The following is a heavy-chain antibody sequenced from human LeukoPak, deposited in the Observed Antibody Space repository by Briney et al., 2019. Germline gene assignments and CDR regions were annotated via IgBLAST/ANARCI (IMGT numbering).Heavy chain of an antibody. CDR2: IIPIFGIA. D-gene: IGHD6-13*01. CDR1: GGTFSSYA. CDR3: ARDGRESLYNSSWYPLD. Sequence: SVKVSCKASGGTFSSYAISWVRQAPGQGLEWMGRIIPIFGIANYAQKFQGRVTITADKSTSTAYMELSSLRSEDTAVYYCARDGRESLYNSSWYPLDWGQGTLVTVSS. V-gene: IGHV1-69*04. J-gene: IGHJ4*02.